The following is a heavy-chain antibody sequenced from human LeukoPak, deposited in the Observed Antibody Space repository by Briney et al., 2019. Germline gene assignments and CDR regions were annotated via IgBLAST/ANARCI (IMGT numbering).Heavy chain of an antibody. CDR2: ISSSSSYI. CDR1: GFTFSSYS. Sequence: GGSLRLSCAASGFTFSSYSMNWVRQAPGKGLEWVSSISSSSSYIYYADSVKGRFTISRGNAKNSLYLQMNSLRAEDTAVYYCARIARFGEDYWGQGTLVTVSS. CDR3: ARIARFGEDY. D-gene: IGHD3-10*01. J-gene: IGHJ4*02. V-gene: IGHV3-21*01.